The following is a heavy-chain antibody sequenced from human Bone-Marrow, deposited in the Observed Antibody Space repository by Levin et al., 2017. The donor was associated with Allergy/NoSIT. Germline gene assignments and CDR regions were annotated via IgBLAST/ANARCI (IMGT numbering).Heavy chain of an antibody. J-gene: IGHJ6*02. D-gene: IGHD3-10*01. CDR3: ARVSIIFSTGSGTLPYGMDV. CDR2: IYYSGST. CDR1: GGSMRSGDSF. V-gene: IGHV4-30-4*01. Sequence: PSETLSLTCTVSGGSMRSGDSFWSWIRRPPGTGLEWLGHIYYSGSTYYNPSLESRLIISVDTSKNQFSLNLSSVTAADTAVYFCARVSIIFSTGSGTLPYGMDVWGQGTTVSVSS.